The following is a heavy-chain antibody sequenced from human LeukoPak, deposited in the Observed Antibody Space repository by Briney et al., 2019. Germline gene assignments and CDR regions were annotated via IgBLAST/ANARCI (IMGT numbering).Heavy chain of an antibody. CDR2: IYPADSDT. CDR3: ARRSITFGGIIVPGDYYYMDV. CDR1: GYTFPNYW. V-gene: IGHV5-51*01. Sequence: GESLKISCKGSGYTFPNYWIAWVRQMPGKGLECMGIIYPADSDTRYSPSFQGQVTISADKSTSTAYLQWSSLKASDTAMYYCARRSITFGGIIVPGDYYYMDVWGKGTTVIVSS. D-gene: IGHD3-16*02. J-gene: IGHJ6*03.